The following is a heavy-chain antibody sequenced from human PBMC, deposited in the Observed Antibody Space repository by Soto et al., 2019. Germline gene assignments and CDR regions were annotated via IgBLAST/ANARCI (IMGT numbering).Heavy chain of an antibody. D-gene: IGHD6-13*01. V-gene: IGHV4-39*01. CDR2: IYYSGST. J-gene: IGHJ4*02. Sequence: SETLSLTCTVSGSSISRYYWGWIRQPPGKGLEWIGSIYYSGSTYYNPSLKSRVTISVDTSKNQFSLKLSSVTAADTAVYYCASHSSHWPFFDFWGQGTLVTVSS. CDR3: ASHSSHWPFFDF. CDR1: GSSISRYY.